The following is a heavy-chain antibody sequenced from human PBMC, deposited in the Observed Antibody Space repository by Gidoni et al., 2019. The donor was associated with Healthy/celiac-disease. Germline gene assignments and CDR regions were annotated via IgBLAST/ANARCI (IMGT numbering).Heavy chain of an antibody. D-gene: IGHD1-26*01. V-gene: IGHV4-59*01. CDR2: IYYSGST. J-gene: IGHJ3*02. Sequence: QVQLQESGPGLVKPSETLSLTCTVSGGSISSYYWSWIRQPPGKGLEWIGYIYYSGSTNYNPSLKSRVTISVDTSKNQFSLKLSSVTAADTAVYYCARDRDSGSYYDAFDIWGQGTMVTVSS. CDR1: GGSISSYY. CDR3: ARDRDSGSYYDAFDI.